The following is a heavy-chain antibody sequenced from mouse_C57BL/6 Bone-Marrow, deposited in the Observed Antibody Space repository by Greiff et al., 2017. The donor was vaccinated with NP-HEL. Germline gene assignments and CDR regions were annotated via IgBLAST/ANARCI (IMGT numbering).Heavy chain of an antibody. CDR2: IDPSDSYT. V-gene: IGHV1-50*01. CDR1: GYTFTSYW. CDR3: ARSRGYWYFDV. J-gene: IGHJ1*03. Sequence: LQQPGASVKLSCKASGYTFTSYWMQWVKQRPGQGLEWIGEIDPSDSYTNYNQKFKGKATLTVDTSSSTAYMQLSSLTSEDSAVYYCARSRGYWYFDVWGTGTTVTVSS.